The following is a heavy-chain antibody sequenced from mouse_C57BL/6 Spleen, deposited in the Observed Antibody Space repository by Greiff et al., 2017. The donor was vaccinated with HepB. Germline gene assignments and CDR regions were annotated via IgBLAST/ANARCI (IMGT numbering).Heavy chain of an antibody. CDR1: GFNFTNTY. J-gene: IGHJ2*01. CDR2: IDPANGNT. V-gene: IGHV14-3*01. Sequence: VQLKESVAELVRPGASVKLSCTASGFNFTNTYMHWVKQRPEQGLEWIGRIDPANGNTKYAPKFQGKATLTADTSSNTAYLQLSSLTSEDTAIDYDARRTVVATDYWGQGTTLTVSS. CDR3: ARRTVVATDY. D-gene: IGHD1-1*01.